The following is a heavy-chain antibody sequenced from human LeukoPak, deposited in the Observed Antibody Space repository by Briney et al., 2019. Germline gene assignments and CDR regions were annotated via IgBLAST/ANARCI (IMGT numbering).Heavy chain of an antibody. CDR2: IKQDGSEK. V-gene: IGHV3-7*03. Sequence: GGSLRLSCAACGFTFSSYWMSWVRPAPGTGPEWVANIKQDGSEKYYVDSVKGRFTISRDNAKNSLYLQMNSLRAEDTAVYYCARDFQRHQLPSVHWGQGTLVTVSS. CDR3: ARDFQRHQLPSVH. CDR1: GFTFSSYW. D-gene: IGHD2-2*01. J-gene: IGHJ4*02.